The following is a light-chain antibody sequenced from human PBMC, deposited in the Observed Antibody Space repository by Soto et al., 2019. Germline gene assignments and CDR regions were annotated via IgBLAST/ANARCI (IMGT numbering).Light chain of an antibody. CDR1: QSVTSSY. J-gene: IGKJ4*01. V-gene: IGKV3-20*01. CDR2: GAS. CDR3: LQDSNYPLT. Sequence: EIVLTQSPGTLSLSPGERATLSCRASQSVTSSYLAWYQQKPGQAPRLLISGASSRATGIPDRFSGSGSGTDFTLTISRLEPEDFATYYCLQDSNYPLTFGGGTKVEIK.